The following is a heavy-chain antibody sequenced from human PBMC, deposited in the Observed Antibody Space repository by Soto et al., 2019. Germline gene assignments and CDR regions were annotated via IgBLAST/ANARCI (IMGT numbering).Heavy chain of an antibody. CDR1: GGSFSGYY. CDR3: AGAPSNCYYYMDV. D-gene: IGHD3-10*01. V-gene: IGHV4-34*01. Sequence: SETLSLTCAVYGGSFSGYYWSWIRQPPGKGLEWIGEINHSGSTNYNPSLKSRVTISVDTSKNQFSLKLSSVTAADTAVYYCAGAPSNCYYYMDVWGKGTTVTVSS. CDR2: INHSGST. J-gene: IGHJ6*03.